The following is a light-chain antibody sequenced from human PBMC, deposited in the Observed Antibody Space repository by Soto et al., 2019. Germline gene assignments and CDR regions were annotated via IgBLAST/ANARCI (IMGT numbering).Light chain of an antibody. J-gene: IGLJ2*01. CDR3: SAYAGYSNLV. Sequence: QSVLTQPPSASGSPGQSVTISCTGTSSDVGDYTYVSWYQQHPGKAPKLMIYEVNKRPSGVPDRFSGSKSGNTASLPVSGLQAEDEADYYCSAYAGYSNLVFGGGTKLTVL. CDR1: SSDVGDYTY. V-gene: IGLV2-8*01. CDR2: EVN.